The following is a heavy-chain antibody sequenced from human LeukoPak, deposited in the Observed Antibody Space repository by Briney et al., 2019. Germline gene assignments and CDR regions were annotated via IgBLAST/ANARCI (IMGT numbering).Heavy chain of an antibody. CDR2: ISPTTGTT. CDR1: GFTFSSYA. Sequence: GRSLRLSCAASGFTFSSYAMSWIRQAPGKGLEWLSAISPTTGTTFYADSVEGRFTISRDNSRDTLYLQMHSLRAEDTAMYYRATKTSNGDRYFDYWGQGTLVTVSS. CDR3: ATKTSNGDRYFDY. J-gene: IGHJ4*02. V-gene: IGHV3-23*01. D-gene: IGHD4-17*01.